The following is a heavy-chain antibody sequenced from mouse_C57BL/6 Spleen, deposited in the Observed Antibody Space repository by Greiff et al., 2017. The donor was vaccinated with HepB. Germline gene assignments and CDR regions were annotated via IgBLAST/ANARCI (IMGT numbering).Heavy chain of an antibody. V-gene: IGHV5-6*02. Sequence: EVKLEESGGDLVKPGGSLKLSCAASGFTFSSYGMSWVRQTPDKRLEWVATISSGGSYTYYPDSVKGRFTISRDNAKNTLYLQMSSLKSEDTAMYYCARQGYYYGSTHWYFDVWGTGTTVTVSS. CDR3: ARQGYYYGSTHWYFDV. CDR1: GFTFSSYG. CDR2: ISSGGSYT. D-gene: IGHD1-1*01. J-gene: IGHJ1*03.